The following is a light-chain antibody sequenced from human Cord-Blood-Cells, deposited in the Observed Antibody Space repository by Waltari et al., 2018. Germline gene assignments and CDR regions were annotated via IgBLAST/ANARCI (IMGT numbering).Light chain of an antibody. Sequence: DIVMTQSPDSLAVSLGERATINCKSSQSVLYSSNNKNYLAWYQQKPGQPPKLVIYWGSTRESGVPDRFSGSGSGTDFTLTISSLQAEDVAVYYCQQYYSTPITFGQGTRLEIK. J-gene: IGKJ5*01. CDR3: QQYYSTPIT. V-gene: IGKV4-1*01. CDR1: QSVLYSSNNKNY. CDR2: WGS.